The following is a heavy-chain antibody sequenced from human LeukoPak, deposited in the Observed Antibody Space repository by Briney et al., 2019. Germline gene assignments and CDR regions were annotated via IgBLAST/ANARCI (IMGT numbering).Heavy chain of an antibody. D-gene: IGHD2-21*02. CDR3: AKDPHNCGGDCYLPL. CDR2: IRYDGSNK. J-gene: IGHJ4*02. Sequence: GGSLRLSCAASGFTFSSYGMHWVRQAPGKGLGWVAFIRYDGSNKYYADSVKGRFTISRDNSKNTLYLQMNSLRAEDMAVYYCAKDPHNCGGDCYLPLWGQGTLVTVSS. V-gene: IGHV3-30*02. CDR1: GFTFSSYG.